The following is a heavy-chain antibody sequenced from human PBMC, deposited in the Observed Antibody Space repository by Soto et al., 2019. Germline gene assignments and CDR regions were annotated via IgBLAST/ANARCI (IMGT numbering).Heavy chain of an antibody. D-gene: IGHD4-17*01. CDR3: ARGSTVTTNYYYYYGMDV. Sequence: QVQLVQSGAEVKKPGSSVKVSCKASGGTFSSYAISWVRQAPGQGLEWMGGIIPIFGTANYAQKFQGRVTITADEXTXTXXMELSSLRSEDTAVYYCARGSTVTTNYYYYYGMDVWGQGTTVTVSS. CDR2: IIPIFGTA. V-gene: IGHV1-69*12. J-gene: IGHJ6*02. CDR1: GGTFSSYA.